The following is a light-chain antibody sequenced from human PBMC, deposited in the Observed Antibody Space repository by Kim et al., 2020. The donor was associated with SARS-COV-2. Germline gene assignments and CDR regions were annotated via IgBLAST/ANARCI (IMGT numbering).Light chain of an antibody. V-gene: IGLV2-14*01. Sequence: QSALTQPASVSGSPGQSITISCTGSSSDIGGNYDVSWYQQQPGKAPKLMIYDISKRPSGVPNRFSGSKSGNTASLAITGLQAEDEADYYCNSYNSSRRGVFGGGTQLTVL. CDR2: DIS. CDR3: NSYNSSRRGV. J-gene: IGLJ3*02. CDR1: SSDIGGNYD.